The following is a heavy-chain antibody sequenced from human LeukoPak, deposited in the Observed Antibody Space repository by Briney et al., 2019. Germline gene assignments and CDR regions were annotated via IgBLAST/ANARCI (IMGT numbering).Heavy chain of an antibody. CDR3: AKDRPGPAAVGLPPNAFDV. V-gene: IGHV3-7*03. CDR2: IKQDGSKK. CDR1: GFPFSSYW. J-gene: IGHJ3*01. Sequence: GGSLRLSCVASGFPFSSYWMTWVRQAPGKGLEWVANIKQDGSKKSYVDSVKGRFTITRDNSKNTMSLQMNGLRAEDMAVYYCAKDRPGPAAVGLPPNAFDVWGQGTMVTVSS. D-gene: IGHD2-2*01.